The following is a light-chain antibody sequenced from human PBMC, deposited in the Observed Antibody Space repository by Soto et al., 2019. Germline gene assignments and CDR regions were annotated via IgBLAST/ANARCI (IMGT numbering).Light chain of an antibody. CDR3: QQRSNWPPFIT. Sequence: EIGLSHSLATLSLNPEERANISCRASQSVTTYLAWYQQKPGQAPRLLIYDASDRATGIPARFSGSGSGTDFTLTISSLEPEDFAVYYCQQRSNWPPFITFGQ. CDR1: QSVTTY. V-gene: IGKV3-11*01. J-gene: IGKJ5*01. CDR2: DAS.